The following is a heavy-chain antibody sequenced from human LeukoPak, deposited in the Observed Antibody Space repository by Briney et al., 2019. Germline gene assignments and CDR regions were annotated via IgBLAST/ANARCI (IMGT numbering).Heavy chain of an antibody. Sequence: GGSLRLSCAASGFTFSSYEMNWVRQAPGKGLEWISYISGSGSVSYYEDSVKGRFTISRDNAKNSLYLQMNSLRDEDTALYYCARDGGFGFLAAFDIWGQGTMVTVSS. V-gene: IGHV3-48*03. J-gene: IGHJ3*02. CDR1: GFTFSSYE. CDR2: ISGSGSVS. CDR3: ARDGGFGFLAAFDI. D-gene: IGHD3-10*01.